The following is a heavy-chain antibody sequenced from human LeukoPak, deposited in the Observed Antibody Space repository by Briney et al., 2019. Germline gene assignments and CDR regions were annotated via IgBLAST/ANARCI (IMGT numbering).Heavy chain of an antibody. CDR1: GFTFSSYE. V-gene: IGHV3-48*03. CDR2: ISSSGSTI. CDR3: ASRRSSGAFEY. D-gene: IGHD6-19*01. Sequence: GGSLRLSCAASGFTFSSYEMNWVRQAPGKGLEWVSYISSSGSTIYYADSVKGRFTISRDNAKNSLYLQMNSLRAEDTAVYYCASRRSSGAFEYWGQGTLVTVSS. J-gene: IGHJ4*02.